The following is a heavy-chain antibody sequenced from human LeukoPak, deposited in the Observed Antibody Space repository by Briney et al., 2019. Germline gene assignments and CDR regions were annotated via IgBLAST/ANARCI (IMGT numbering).Heavy chain of an antibody. CDR2: MSNSGST. J-gene: IGHJ4*02. Sequence: SETLSLTCSVSGGSIGSFYWNWIRQPPGKGLEWIGYMSNSGSTNYNPSLKSRLTISVDTSKNQFSLKLNSVTAADTAVYYCARWTYDNSSYHFDYWGQGTLVTVSS. CDR1: GGSIGSFY. V-gene: IGHV4-59*01. D-gene: IGHD3-22*01. CDR3: ARWTYDNSSYHFDY.